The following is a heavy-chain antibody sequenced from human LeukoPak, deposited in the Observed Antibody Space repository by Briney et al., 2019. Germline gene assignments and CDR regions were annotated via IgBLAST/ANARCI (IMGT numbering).Heavy chain of an antibody. D-gene: IGHD3-16*01. Sequence: GGSLRLSCAASGFTFSSYSMNWVRQAPGKGLEWVSSISSSSSYIYYADSVKGRFTISRDNAKNSLYLQMNSQRAEDTAVYYCAREGARLTLDYWGQGALVTVSS. CDR2: ISSSSSYI. V-gene: IGHV3-21*01. J-gene: IGHJ4*02. CDR1: GFTFSSYS. CDR3: AREGARLTLDY.